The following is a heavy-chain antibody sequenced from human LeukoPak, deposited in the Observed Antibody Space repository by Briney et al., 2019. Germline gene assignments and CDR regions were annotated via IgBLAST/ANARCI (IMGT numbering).Heavy chain of an antibody. D-gene: IGHD3-10*01. J-gene: IGHJ3*02. Sequence: GGSLRLSCAASGFTFGSYAMHWVRQAPGKGLEYVSAISTNGGSTYYANSVKGRFTISRDNSKNTLYLQMGRLRAEDMAVYYCAREGLEYYGPGSYSDDAFDTWGQGTMVTVSS. CDR1: GFTFGSYA. V-gene: IGHV3-64*01. CDR2: ISTNGGST. CDR3: AREGLEYYGPGSYSDDAFDT.